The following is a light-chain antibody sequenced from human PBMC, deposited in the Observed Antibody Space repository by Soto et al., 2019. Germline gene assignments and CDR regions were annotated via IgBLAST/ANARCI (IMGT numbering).Light chain of an antibody. CDR2: GTS. CDR3: QQYVISPRT. V-gene: IGKV3-20*01. J-gene: IGKJ1*01. Sequence: EIVLTQSPGTLSVSPGERATLSCRASQTISSNYVAWYQQKPGQAPRLLIYGTSTRATGIPDRFSGGGSATDFTLIISRVEPEDFAVYYCQQYVISPRTFGQGTKVEIK. CDR1: QTISSNY.